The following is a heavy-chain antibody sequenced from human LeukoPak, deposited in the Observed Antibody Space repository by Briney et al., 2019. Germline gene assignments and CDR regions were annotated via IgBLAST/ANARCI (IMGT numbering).Heavy chain of an antibody. V-gene: IGHV3-23*01. CDR2: ISGGGSDA. Sequence: GGSLRLSCAASGFTFSSYAMSWVRQAPGGGLEWVSAISGGGSDASYADYAKGRFTISRDNSKNTLYVQMNSLRAEGTAVYYCAKGLYYYFGSGSYTLDYWGQGTQVTVSS. D-gene: IGHD3-10*01. CDR3: AKGLYYYFGSGSYTLDY. CDR1: GFTFSSYA. J-gene: IGHJ4*02.